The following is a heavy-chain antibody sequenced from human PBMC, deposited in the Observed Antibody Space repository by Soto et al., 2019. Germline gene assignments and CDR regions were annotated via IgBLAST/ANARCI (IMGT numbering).Heavy chain of an antibody. Sequence: SVKVSCKASGGTFSSYAISWVRQAPGQGLEWMGGIIPIFGTANYAQKFKGRVTITADESTSTAYMELSSLRSEDTAFFYCAREYYYDSSGYPWFDPWGQGTLVTVSS. V-gene: IGHV1-69*13. J-gene: IGHJ5*02. CDR1: GGTFSSYA. CDR2: IIPIFGTA. CDR3: AREYYYDSSGYPWFDP. D-gene: IGHD3-22*01.